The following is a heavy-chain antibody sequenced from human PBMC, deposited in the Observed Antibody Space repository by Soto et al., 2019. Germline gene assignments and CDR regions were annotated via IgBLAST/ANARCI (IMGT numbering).Heavy chain of an antibody. D-gene: IGHD1-1*01. J-gene: IGHJ4*02. CDR2: FDAEDGET. CDR1: GHTLTELS. CDR3: AAGGTRWLDCPFDY. Sequence: QVKLLQSGAEVKKPGASVKVSCKVSGHTLTELSMHWVRQAPGRGLEWMGGFDAEDGETIFAQKFQGRVTMTGDTSTDATYTELTCLRSEDTAVYYCAAGGTRWLDCPFDYWGQGTLVTISS. V-gene: IGHV1-24*01.